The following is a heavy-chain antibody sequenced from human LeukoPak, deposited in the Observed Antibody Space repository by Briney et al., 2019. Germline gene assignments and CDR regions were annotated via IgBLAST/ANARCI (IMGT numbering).Heavy chain of an antibody. CDR2: TYYRSKWYN. V-gene: IGHV6-1*01. Sequence: SQTLSLTCAISGDNVSNNSAAWNWIRQSPSRGLEWLGRTYYRSKWYNDYAVSVKSRITDNPDTSKNQFSLQLNSVTPEDTAVYYCARELGGATSGYYFDYWGQGTLVSVSS. D-gene: IGHD1-26*01. CDR1: GDNVSNNSAA. J-gene: IGHJ4*02. CDR3: ARELGGATSGYYFDY.